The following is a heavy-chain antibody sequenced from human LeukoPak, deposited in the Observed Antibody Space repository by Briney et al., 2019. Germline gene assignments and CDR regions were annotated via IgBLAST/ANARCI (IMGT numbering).Heavy chain of an antibody. Sequence: GGSLRLSCAASGFTFSSYGMHWVRQAPGKGLEWVAVIWYDGSNKYYADSVKGRFTISRDNSKNTLYLQMNSLRAEDTAVYYCARAVDWRELRYYYYYGMDVWGQGTTVTVSS. V-gene: IGHV3-33*01. J-gene: IGHJ6*02. CDR3: ARAVDWRELRYYYYYGMDV. CDR1: GFTFSSYG. CDR2: IWYDGSNK. D-gene: IGHD1-26*01.